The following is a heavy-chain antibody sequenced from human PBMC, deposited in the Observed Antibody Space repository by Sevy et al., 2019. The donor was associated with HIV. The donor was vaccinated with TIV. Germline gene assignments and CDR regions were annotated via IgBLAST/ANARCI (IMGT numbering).Heavy chain of an antibody. D-gene: IGHD3-3*01. CDR3: TADPLYDLWSGYPRVGFDY. Sequence: GGSLRLSCAASGFTFSNAWMSWVRQAPGKGLEWVGRIKSKTDGGTTDYAAPVKGRFTISRDDSKNTLYLQMNSLKTEDTAVYYCTADPLYDLWSGYPRVGFDYWGQGTLVTVSS. J-gene: IGHJ4*02. V-gene: IGHV3-15*01. CDR2: IKSKTDGGTT. CDR1: GFTFSNAW.